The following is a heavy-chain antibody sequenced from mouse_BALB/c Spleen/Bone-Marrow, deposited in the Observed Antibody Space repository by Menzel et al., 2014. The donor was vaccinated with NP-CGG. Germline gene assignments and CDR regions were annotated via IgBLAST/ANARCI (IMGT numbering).Heavy chain of an antibody. Sequence: EVKLVESGGGLVQPGGSLKLSCATSGFTFSDYYMYWVRQTPEKRLEWVAYISNGGGSTYYPDTVKGRFTISRDNAKNTLHLQMSRLKSEDTAMYYCARQGAYSYFDYWGQGTTLTVSS. D-gene: IGHD2-10*01. CDR1: GFTFSDYY. CDR3: ARQGAYSYFDY. V-gene: IGHV5-12*02. CDR2: ISNGGGST. J-gene: IGHJ2*01.